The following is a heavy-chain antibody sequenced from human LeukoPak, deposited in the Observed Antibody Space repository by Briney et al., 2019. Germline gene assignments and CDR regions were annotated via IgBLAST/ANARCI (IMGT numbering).Heavy chain of an antibody. CDR2: ISGSGGST. J-gene: IGHJ6*02. D-gene: IGHD5-12*01. CDR3: ARGDIVATIWNYYGMDV. V-gene: IGHV3-23*01. Sequence: GGSLRLSCAASGFTFSSYAMSWVRQAPGKGLEWVSAISGSGGSTYYADSVKGRFTISRDNSKNTLYLQMNSLRAEDTAVYYCARGDIVATIWNYYGMDVWGQGTTVTVSS. CDR1: GFTFSSYA.